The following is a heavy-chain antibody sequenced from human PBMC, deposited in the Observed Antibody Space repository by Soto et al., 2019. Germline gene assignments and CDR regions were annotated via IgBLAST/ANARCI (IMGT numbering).Heavy chain of an antibody. CDR2: IKQDGSEK. CDR1: GFTFSSYW. J-gene: IGHJ3*02. CDR3: ARDDDSSGYYYDAFDI. Sequence: SLRLSCAASGFTFSSYWMSWVRQAPGKGLEWVANIKQDGSEKYYVDSVKGRFTISRDNAKNSLYLQMNSLRAEDTAVYYCARDDDSSGYYYDAFDIWGQGTMVTVSS. V-gene: IGHV3-7*01. D-gene: IGHD3-22*01.